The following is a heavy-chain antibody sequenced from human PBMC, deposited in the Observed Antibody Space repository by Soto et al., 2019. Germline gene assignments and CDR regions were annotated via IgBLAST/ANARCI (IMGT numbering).Heavy chain of an antibody. J-gene: IGHJ3*01. Sequence: QVNLVESGGGVVQPGRSLRLSCEASGFIFSAFGMHWVRQAPGKGLEWVAVISYDGNNTYYAPSVKGRFTISRDNSKNTLFLNMDSLRAQDTAVYHCLKGDVATAGVNSLDAFEFGVPGTMVTLS. D-gene: IGHD5-18*01. CDR1: GFIFSAFG. V-gene: IGHV3-30*18. CDR3: LKGDVATAGVNSLDAFEF. CDR2: ISYDGNNT.